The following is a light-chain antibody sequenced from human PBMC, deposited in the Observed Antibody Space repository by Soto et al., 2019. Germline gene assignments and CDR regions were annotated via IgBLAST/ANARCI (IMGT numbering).Light chain of an antibody. CDR2: KAS. Sequence: DIPMTQSPSTLAASVGDRVTITCRASQSISSWLAWYQQKPGKAPKVLIYKASSLESGVPSRFSGSGSGTEFPLTISSLQPDAFAAYYCQKYNSYSWTFGQGTKVEIK. J-gene: IGKJ1*01. CDR1: QSISSW. CDR3: QKYNSYSWT. V-gene: IGKV1-5*03.